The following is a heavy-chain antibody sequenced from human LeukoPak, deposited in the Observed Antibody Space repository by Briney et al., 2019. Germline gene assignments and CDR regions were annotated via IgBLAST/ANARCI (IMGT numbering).Heavy chain of an antibody. J-gene: IGHJ4*02. CDR2: ISSSSSTI. V-gene: IGHV3-48*01. D-gene: IGHD4-17*01. Sequence: GGSLRLSCAASGFTFSSYSMNWVRQAPGKGLEWVSYISSSSSTIYYADSVKGRFTVSRDNAKNSLYLQMNSLRAEDTAVYYCVRDFTVTTSSYWGQGTLVTVSS. CDR3: VRDFTVTTSSY. CDR1: GFTFSSYS.